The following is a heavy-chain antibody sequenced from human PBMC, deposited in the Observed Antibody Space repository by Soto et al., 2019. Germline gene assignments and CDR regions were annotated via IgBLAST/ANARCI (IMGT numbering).Heavy chain of an antibody. J-gene: IGHJ3*02. CDR1: GYTFTSYY. D-gene: IGHD3-10*01. CDR2: INPSGGNT. V-gene: IGHV1-46*01. Sequence: ASVKVSCKASGYTFTSYYTHWVRQAPGQGLEWMGKINPSGGNTSYAQKFQGRDNMTRDTSTSTVYKELSSLRSDDTAVYYCARYMAYYYGSGSYYVAFDIWGQGTMVTVSS. CDR3: ARYMAYYYGSGSYYVAFDI.